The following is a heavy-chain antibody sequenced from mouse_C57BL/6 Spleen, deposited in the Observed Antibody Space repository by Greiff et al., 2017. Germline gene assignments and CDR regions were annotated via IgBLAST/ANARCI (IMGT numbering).Heavy chain of an antibody. CDR2: IYPSDSET. Sequence: QVQLPQPGAELVRPGSSVKLSCKASGYTFTSYWMDWVKQRPGQGLEWIGNIYPSDSETHYNQKFKDKATLTVDKSSSTAYMQLSSLTSEDSAVYYCARTVVAPYWYFDVWGTGTTVTVSS. CDR3: ARTVVAPYWYFDV. J-gene: IGHJ1*03. V-gene: IGHV1-61*01. D-gene: IGHD1-1*01. CDR1: GYTFTSYW.